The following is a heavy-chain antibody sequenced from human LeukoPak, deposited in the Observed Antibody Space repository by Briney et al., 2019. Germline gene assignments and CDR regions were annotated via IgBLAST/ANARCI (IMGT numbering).Heavy chain of an antibody. CDR1: GGSISSYY. Sequence: TSETLSLTCTVSGGSISSYYWSWIRQPAGKGLEWIGRIYTSGSTNYNPSLKSRVTMSVDTSKNQFSLKLSSVTAADTAVYYCARDHRYSYDSSGYRPFDYWGQGTLVTVSS. D-gene: IGHD3-22*01. CDR2: IYTSGST. V-gene: IGHV4-4*07. J-gene: IGHJ4*02. CDR3: ARDHRYSYDSSGYRPFDY.